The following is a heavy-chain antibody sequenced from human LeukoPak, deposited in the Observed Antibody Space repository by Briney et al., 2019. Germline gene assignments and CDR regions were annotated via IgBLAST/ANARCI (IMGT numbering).Heavy chain of an antibody. CDR2: IYYSGST. Sequence: SETLSLTCTVSGGSISSSSYYWGWIRQPPGKGLQWIGSIYYSGSTYYNPSLKSRVTISVDTSKNQFSLKLSSVTAADTAVYYCARQTGAYYFYMDVWGKGTTVTVSS. CDR1: GGSISSSSYY. CDR3: ARQTGAYYFYMDV. D-gene: IGHD7-27*01. J-gene: IGHJ6*03. V-gene: IGHV4-39*01.